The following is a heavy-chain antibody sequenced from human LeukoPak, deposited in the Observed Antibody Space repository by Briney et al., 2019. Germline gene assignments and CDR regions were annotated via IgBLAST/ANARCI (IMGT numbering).Heavy chain of an antibody. Sequence: SETLSLTCTVSGYSISSGSYWGWIRQPPGKGLEWVGSIYHSGSTYHNPSLRSRVTISLEMSKRQFSLNLTSVTAADTAVYYCASNTGTVFDYWGQGALVTVSS. CDR3: ASNTGTVFDY. D-gene: IGHD7-27*01. CDR2: IYHSGST. J-gene: IGHJ4*02. CDR1: GYSISSGSY. V-gene: IGHV4-38-2*02.